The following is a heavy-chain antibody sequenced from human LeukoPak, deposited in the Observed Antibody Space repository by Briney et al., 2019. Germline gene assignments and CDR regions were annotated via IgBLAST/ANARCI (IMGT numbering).Heavy chain of an antibody. D-gene: IGHD3-3*01. CDR1: GFTFSSYS. J-gene: IGHJ4*02. CDR3: ARDQYDTWSRRGNFDS. V-gene: IGHV3-23*01. CDR2: ISGSGGNM. Sequence: GGSLSLSCVASGFTFSSYSMNWVRQAPGKGLEWVSAISGSGGNMYYADSVKGRFTISRDNSKNTLYLQMNSLRAEDTAVYYCARDQYDTWSRRGNFDSWGQGTLVIVSS.